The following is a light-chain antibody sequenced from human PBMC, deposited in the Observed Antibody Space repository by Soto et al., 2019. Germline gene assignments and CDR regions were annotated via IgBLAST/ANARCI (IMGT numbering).Light chain of an antibody. CDR3: KHYDNWPPRIT. V-gene: IGKV3D-15*01. CDR1: QSVSSY. CDR2: GAS. J-gene: IGKJ4*01. Sequence: EIVMTQSPATLSVSPGEGVTLSCRASQSVSSYLAWYQQKPGQAPSLLIYGASKRASGVPARFSGSGSGTEFTLTISSLQSEDFAVYYCKHYDNWPPRITFGGGTKVEMK.